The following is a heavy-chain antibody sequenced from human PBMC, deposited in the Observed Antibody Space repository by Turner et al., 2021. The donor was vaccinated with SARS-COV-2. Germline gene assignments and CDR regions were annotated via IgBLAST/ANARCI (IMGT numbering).Heavy chain of an antibody. J-gene: IGHJ4*02. Sequence: QLQLQESGPGLVKPSETLSLTCTVSGGSFSSSSYYWGWIRQPPGKGLEWIGSIYYSGSTYYNPSLKSRVTISVDTSKNQFYLKLSSVTAADTAVYYCARLDYDSSGYYSSGFDYWGQGTLVTVSS. V-gene: IGHV4-39*01. CDR2: IYYSGST. CDR3: ARLDYDSSGYYSSGFDY. D-gene: IGHD3-22*01. CDR1: GGSFSSSSYY.